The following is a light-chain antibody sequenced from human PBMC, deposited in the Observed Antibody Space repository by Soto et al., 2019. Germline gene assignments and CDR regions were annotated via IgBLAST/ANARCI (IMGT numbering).Light chain of an antibody. CDR1: SSDVGAYNY. J-gene: IGLJ2*01. CDR2: DVS. V-gene: IGLV2-14*03. Sequence: QSALTQPASVSGSPGQSITISCTGTSSDVGAYNYVSWYQQHTGKAPQLIISDVSKRPSGVSDRFSGSKSGNTASLTISGLQTEDEADYYCSSYAISSTPVLFGGGTKLTVL. CDR3: SSYAISSTPVL.